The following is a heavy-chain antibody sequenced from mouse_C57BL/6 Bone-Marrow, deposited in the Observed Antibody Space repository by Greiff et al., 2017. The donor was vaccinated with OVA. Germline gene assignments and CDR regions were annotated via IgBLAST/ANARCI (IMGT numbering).Heavy chain of an antibody. CDR3: ARKAYYYGSRRYYFDY. CDR1: GYTFTGYW. V-gene: IGHV1-9*01. D-gene: IGHD1-1*01. J-gene: IGHJ2*01. Sequence: QVQLQQSGAELMKPGASVKLSCKATGYTFTGYWIEWVKQRPGHGLEWIGEILPGSGSTNYNEKFKGKATFTADTSSNTAYMKLSSLTTEDSAIYYCARKAYYYGSRRYYFDYWGQGTTLTVSS. CDR2: ILPGSGST.